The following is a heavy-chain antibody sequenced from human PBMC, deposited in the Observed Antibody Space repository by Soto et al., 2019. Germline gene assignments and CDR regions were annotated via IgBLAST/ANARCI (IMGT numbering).Heavy chain of an antibody. V-gene: IGHV3-23*01. J-gene: IGHJ6*02. Sequence: GGSLRLSCAASGFTFSSYAMSWVRQAPGKGLEWVSAISGSGGSTYYADPVKGRFTISRDNSKNTLYLQMNSPRAEDTAVYYCAKDFSPEEWVLYRMDVWGQGTTVTVSS. CDR3: AKDFSPEEWVLYRMDV. CDR1: GFTFSSYA. D-gene: IGHD5-12*01. CDR2: ISGSGGST.